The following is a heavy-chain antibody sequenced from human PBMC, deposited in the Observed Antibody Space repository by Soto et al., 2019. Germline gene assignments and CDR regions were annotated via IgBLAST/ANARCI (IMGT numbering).Heavy chain of an antibody. CDR3: ARDQGSGSYFDY. V-gene: IGHV3-30-3*01. D-gene: IGHD1-26*01. CDR2: ISFDGSNK. J-gene: IGHJ4*02. Sequence: QVQLVESGGGVVQPGRSLRLSCAASGFTFSSYAMHWVRQAPGKGLEWVAVISFDGSNKYYADSVKGRFTISRDNSKNTLYLQMNSLRAEDTAVYYCARDQGSGSYFDYWGQGTLVTVSS. CDR1: GFTFSSYA.